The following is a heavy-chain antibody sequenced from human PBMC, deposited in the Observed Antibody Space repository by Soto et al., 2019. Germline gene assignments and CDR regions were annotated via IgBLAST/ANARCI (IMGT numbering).Heavy chain of an antibody. V-gene: IGHV4-30-4*01. J-gene: IGHJ4*02. D-gene: IGHD2-2*01. CDR3: AGTAGNVYQLLFSY. Sequence: PSETRSLTWTVSGGSISRGNYYWTWIRQPPGKGLEWIGYIFYRGSTSYNPSLKSRVTIEVDTSKNQFSLKLSSVTAADTAVYYCAGTAGNVYQLLFSYWGQGTLVTVSS. CDR1: GGSISRGNYY. CDR2: IFYRGST.